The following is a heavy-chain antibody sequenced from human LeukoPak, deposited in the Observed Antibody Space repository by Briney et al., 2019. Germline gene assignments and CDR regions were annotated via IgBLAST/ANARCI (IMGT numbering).Heavy chain of an antibody. D-gene: IGHD3-10*01. Sequence: SETLSLTCTVSGDSFTSVTDYWAWIRQPPGKGLEWIASGDYSGGTYYNPSLESRVAISADMSKNQISLKLSSVTAADTAVYYCASPAYYYGSGSYYTIIDYWGQGTLVTVSS. CDR3: ASPAYYYGSGSYYTIIDY. J-gene: IGHJ4*02. CDR1: GDSFTSVTDY. V-gene: IGHV4-39*07. CDR2: GDYSGGT.